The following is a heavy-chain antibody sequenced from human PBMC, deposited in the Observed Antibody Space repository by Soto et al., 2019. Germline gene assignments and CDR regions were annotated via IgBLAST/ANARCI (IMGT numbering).Heavy chain of an antibody. CDR3: ASDGPYYYDSSGPSDY. J-gene: IGHJ4*02. D-gene: IGHD3-22*01. CDR1: GYTFTSYG. V-gene: IGHV1-18*01. CDR2: ISAYNGNT. Sequence: XVKVSCKASGYTFTSYGISWVRQAPGQGLEWMGWISAYNGNTNYAQKLQGRVTMTTDTSTSTAYMELRSLRSEDTAVYYCASDGPYYYDSSGPSDYWGQGTLVTVSS.